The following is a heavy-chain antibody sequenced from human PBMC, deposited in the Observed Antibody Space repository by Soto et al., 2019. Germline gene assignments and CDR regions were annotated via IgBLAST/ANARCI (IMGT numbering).Heavy chain of an antibody. D-gene: IGHD6-13*01. Sequence: SETLSHTYAVSGASVSSTYWWSWVRQPPGKGPEWIGEINHRGSANYNPSLKSRVTISVDISKSQFSLRLTSVTAADTAVYYCARYNAASGTYYFDFWGQGALVTVSS. J-gene: IGHJ4*02. CDR3: ARYNAASGTYYFDF. CDR2: INHRGSA. V-gene: IGHV4-4*02. CDR1: GASVSSTYW.